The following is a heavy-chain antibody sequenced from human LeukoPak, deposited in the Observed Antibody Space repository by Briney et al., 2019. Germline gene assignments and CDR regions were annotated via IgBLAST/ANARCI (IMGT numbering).Heavy chain of an antibody. CDR2: INPNSGGT. CDR1: GYTFIGYY. D-gene: IGHD1-1*01. Sequence: GASVKVSCKASGYTFIGYYMHWVRQAPGQGLEWMGWINPNSGGTNYAQKFQGRVTMTRDTSISTAYMELSRLRSDDTAVYYCARERSETTNWFDPWGQGTLVTVSS. J-gene: IGHJ5*02. V-gene: IGHV1-2*02. CDR3: ARERSETTNWFDP.